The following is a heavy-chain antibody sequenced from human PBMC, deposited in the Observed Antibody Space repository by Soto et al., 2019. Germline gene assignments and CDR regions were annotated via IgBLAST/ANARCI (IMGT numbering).Heavy chain of an antibody. V-gene: IGHV4-30-4*01. CDR2: IYYSGST. CDR3: ARAVGATDFDY. Sequence: SETLSLTCTVSGGSISSGDYYWSWIRQPPGKGLEWIGYIYYSGSTYYNPSLKSRVTISVDTSKNQFSLKPSSVTAADTAVYYCARAVGATDFDYWGQGTLVTVSS. CDR1: GGSISSGDYY. D-gene: IGHD1-26*01. J-gene: IGHJ4*02.